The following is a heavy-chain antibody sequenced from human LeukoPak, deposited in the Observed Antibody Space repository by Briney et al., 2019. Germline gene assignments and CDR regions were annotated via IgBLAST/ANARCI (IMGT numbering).Heavy chain of an antibody. D-gene: IGHD6-19*01. Sequence: SVKLSCKASGGTFSRLAISWVRQAPGLGLEWMGRIVPSFGTTNYAQNFQGRVTIAADKSTSTAYMELRSLKSEDTAIHGCASPTSYLAGTGLLFDLWGQGTLVTVSS. CDR2: IVPSFGTT. J-gene: IGHJ4*02. CDR3: ASPTSYLAGTGLLFDL. V-gene: IGHV1-69*06. CDR1: GGTFSRLA.